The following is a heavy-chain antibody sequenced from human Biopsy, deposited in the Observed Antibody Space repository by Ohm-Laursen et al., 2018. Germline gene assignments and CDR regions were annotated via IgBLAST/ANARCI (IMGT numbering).Heavy chain of an antibody. CDR3: AKGQDLRGGAEYFQH. Sequence: SSVKVSCKASGYTFTGQYLHWVRQVPGQGLEWMGWINPHSGTTKFAQDFQGRVTMTRDTSITTAYMELRRLRSDDTAVYYCAKGQDLRGGAEYFQHWGQGALVTVSP. V-gene: IGHV1-2*02. D-gene: IGHD2-15*01. J-gene: IGHJ1*01. CDR1: GYTFTGQY. CDR2: INPHSGTT.